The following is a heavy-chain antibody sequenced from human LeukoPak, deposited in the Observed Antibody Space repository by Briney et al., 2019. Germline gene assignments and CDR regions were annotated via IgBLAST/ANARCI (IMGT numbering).Heavy chain of an antibody. D-gene: IGHD1-26*01. J-gene: IGHJ4*02. CDR3: ARESSWAPDY. CDR1: GFTLSSYW. CDR2: INGDGSST. V-gene: IGHV3-74*01. Sequence: GRSLRLSCAASGFTLSSYWMHWVRVAPGKGLVWVSRINGDGSSTSYADAVKGRFTISRDNAKNTLFLQMNSLRAEDTAVYYCARESSWAPDYWGQGTLVTVSS.